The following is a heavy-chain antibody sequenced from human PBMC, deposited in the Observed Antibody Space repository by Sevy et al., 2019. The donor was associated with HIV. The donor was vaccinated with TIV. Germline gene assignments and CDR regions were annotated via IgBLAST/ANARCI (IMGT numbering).Heavy chain of an antibody. D-gene: IGHD2-2*01. Sequence: SETLSLTCAVYGGSFSGYYWSWIRRPPGKGLEWVGESNHSGSTNYNPSLKSRVTISVDTSNNQFSLKLSSVTAADTAVYYCATHCSSSSCSHAFDIWGQGTMVTVSS. J-gene: IGHJ3*02. V-gene: IGHV4-34*01. CDR1: GGSFSGYY. CDR3: ATHCSSSSCSHAFDI. CDR2: SNHSGST.